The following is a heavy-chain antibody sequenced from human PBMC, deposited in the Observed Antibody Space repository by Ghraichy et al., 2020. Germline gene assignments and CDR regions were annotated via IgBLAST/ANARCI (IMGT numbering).Heavy chain of an antibody. V-gene: IGHV4-34*01. Sequence: SETLSLTCAVYGGSFSGYYWSWIRQPPDKGLEWLGEISHGGSTNYNPSLKSRVSMSIDTSKNQFSLRLSSLTAADTAVYYCSRGRKNGGAAVITGVSKYNHYYYFMDVWGLGTTVTVSS. CDR1: GGSFSGYY. J-gene: IGHJ6*02. CDR3: SRGRKNGGAAVITGVSKYNHYYYFMDV. D-gene: IGHD3-10*01. CDR2: ISHGGST.